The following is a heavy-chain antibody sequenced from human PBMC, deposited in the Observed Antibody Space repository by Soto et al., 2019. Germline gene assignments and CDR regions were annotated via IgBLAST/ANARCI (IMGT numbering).Heavy chain of an antibody. V-gene: IGHV3-15*07. J-gene: IGHJ4*02. D-gene: IGHD3-3*01. CDR2: VKSKTEDGTT. CDR1: GFSFSNAW. Sequence: PGGCLRLACAASGFSFSNAWMNGVRQDPGKGLEWVGRVKSKTEDGTTDYAAPVKGRFTISRDDSKNTLYLQMNSLKTEDTAVYYFTTGFTIFGVLNPFEYWGQGTLVTVSS. CDR3: TTGFTIFGVLNPFEY.